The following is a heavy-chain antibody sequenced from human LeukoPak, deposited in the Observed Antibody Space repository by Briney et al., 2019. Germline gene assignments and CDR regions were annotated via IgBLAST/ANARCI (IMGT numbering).Heavy chain of an antibody. Sequence: SETLSLTCTVSGYSISGGYYWGWIRQPPGKGLEWIGSIYHSGSTYYNPSLKSRVTISVDTSKNQFSLKLSSVTAADTAVYYCARPINDYGLRHAFDIWGQGTMVTVSS. CDR1: GYSISGGYY. V-gene: IGHV4-38-2*02. CDR3: ARPINDYGLRHAFDI. J-gene: IGHJ3*02. D-gene: IGHD4-17*01. CDR2: IYHSGST.